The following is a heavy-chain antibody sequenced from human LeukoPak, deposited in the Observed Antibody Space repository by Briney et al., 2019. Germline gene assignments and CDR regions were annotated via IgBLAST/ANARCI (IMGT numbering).Heavy chain of an antibody. V-gene: IGHV3-7*01. CDR3: ARRNSGTWWSFDS. D-gene: IGHD2-8*02. CDR1: QFTFSNYW. CDR2: IKDDGSQK. J-gene: IGHJ4*02. Sequence: GGSLRLSCVGSQFTFSNYWMSWVRQAPGKGLEGVANIKDDGSQKNYVASVTGRFTISRDNAKTSLYLQMNSLSIEDTAVYYCARRNSGTWWSFDSWGQGTLVTVSS.